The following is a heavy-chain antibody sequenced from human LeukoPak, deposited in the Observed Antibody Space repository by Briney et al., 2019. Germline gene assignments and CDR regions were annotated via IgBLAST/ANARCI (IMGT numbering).Heavy chain of an antibody. D-gene: IGHD3-10*01. CDR1: GLPIADFA. CDR3: ARSLERDYHGSNYYMNNWFDP. V-gene: IGHV3-43*02. J-gene: IGHJ5*02. Sequence: GGSLRLSCVASGLPIADFAMHWVRQAPGKGLEWVSLISGDGVSTFYADSVKGRFSISRDNSKNSLYLEMNSLRTEDAAMYYCARSLERDYHGSNYYMNNWFDPWGQGTLVTVSS. CDR2: ISGDGVST.